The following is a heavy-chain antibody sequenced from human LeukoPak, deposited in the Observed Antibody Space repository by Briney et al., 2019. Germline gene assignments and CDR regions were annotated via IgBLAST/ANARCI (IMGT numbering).Heavy chain of an antibody. J-gene: IGHJ5*02. V-gene: IGHV3-21*01. CDR3: ARDRIVATTMFDP. CDR2: ISSSSSYI. CDR1: GFTLSSYS. Sequence: GGSLRLSCAASGFTLSSYSMNWVRQAPGKGLEWVSSISSSSSYIYYADSVKGRFTISRDNAKNSLYLQMNSLRAEDTAVYYCARDRIVATTMFDPWGQGTLVTVSS. D-gene: IGHD5-12*01.